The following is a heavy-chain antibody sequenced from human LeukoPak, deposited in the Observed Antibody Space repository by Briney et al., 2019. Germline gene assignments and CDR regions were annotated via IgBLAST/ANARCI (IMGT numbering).Heavy chain of an antibody. CDR2: ISSNGGST. J-gene: IGHJ4*02. D-gene: IGHD3-22*01. CDR3: ARDSIVVVITTTFDY. CDR1: GFTFNSYA. Sequence: GGSLRLSCAASGFTFNSYAMHWVRQAPGKGLEYVSAISSNGGSTYYANSVKGRFTISRDNSKNTLYLQMGSLRAEDMAVYYCARDSIVVVITTTFDYWGQGTLVTVSS. V-gene: IGHV3-64*01.